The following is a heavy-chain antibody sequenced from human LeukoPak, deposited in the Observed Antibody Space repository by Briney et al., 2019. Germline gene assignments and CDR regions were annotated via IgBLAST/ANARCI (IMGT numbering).Heavy chain of an antibody. V-gene: IGHV3-43*02. CDR1: GFTFDDA. CDR2: ISEDGGDT. D-gene: IGHD1-14*01. J-gene: IGHJ4*02. Sequence: GGSLRLSCAASGFTFDDAMHWVRQTLGKGLECVSLISEDGGDTWYADSVKGRFTISRDNSKNSLYLQMNSLRAEDTAFYYCAKDKTRGPGDYWGQGTLVTVFS. CDR3: AKDKTRGPGDY.